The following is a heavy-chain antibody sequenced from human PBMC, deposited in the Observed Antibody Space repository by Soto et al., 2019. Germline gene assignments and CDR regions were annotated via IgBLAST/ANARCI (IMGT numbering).Heavy chain of an antibody. D-gene: IGHD3-10*01. CDR2: ISGSGGST. CDR3: AEKVLLWFGELSYFDY. V-gene: IGHV3-23*01. Sequence: EVQLLESGGGLVQPGGSLRLSCAASGFTFSSYAMSWVRQAPGKGLEWVSAISGSGGSTYYADSVKGRFTISRDNSKNTLYLQMNSLRAEDTAVYYCAEKVLLWFGELSYFDYWGQGTLVTVSS. CDR1: GFTFSSYA. J-gene: IGHJ4*02.